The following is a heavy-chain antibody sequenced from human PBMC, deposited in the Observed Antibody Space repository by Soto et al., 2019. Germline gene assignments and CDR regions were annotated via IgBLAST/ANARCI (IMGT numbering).Heavy chain of an antibody. J-gene: IGHJ5*02. CDR1: GFTFSSYS. CDR3: ARTILVGYCSSTSCAENWFDP. CDR2: ISSSSSTI. D-gene: IGHD2-2*01. Sequence: GGSLRLSCAASGFTFSSYSMNWVRQAPGKGLEWVSYISSSSSTIYYADSVKGRFTISRDNAKNSLYLQMNSLRAEDTAVYYCARTILVGYCSSTSCAENWFDPWGQGTLVTVSS. V-gene: IGHV3-48*01.